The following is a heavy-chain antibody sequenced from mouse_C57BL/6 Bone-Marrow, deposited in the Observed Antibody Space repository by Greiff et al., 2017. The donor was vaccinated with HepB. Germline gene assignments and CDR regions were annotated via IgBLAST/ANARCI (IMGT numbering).Heavy chain of an antibody. V-gene: IGHV1-81*01. J-gene: IGHJ3*01. CDR3: AIVPRCAY. CDR2: IYPRSGNT. CDR1: GYTFTSYG. D-gene: IGHD6-2*01. Sequence: QVQLQQSGAELARPGASVKLSCKASGYTFTSYGISWVKQRTGQGLEWIGEIYPRSGNTYYNEKFKGKATLTADKSSSTAYMELRSLTSEDSAVYFCAIVPRCAYWGQGTLVTVSA.